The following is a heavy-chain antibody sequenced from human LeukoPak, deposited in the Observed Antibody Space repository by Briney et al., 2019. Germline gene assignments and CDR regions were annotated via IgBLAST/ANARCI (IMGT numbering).Heavy chain of an antibody. CDR3: ARASKTTMIVVVTLDNWFDP. J-gene: IGHJ5*02. Sequence: VASVKVSCKASGYTFTGYYMHWVRQAPGQGLEWMGRINPNSGGTNYAQKFQGRVTMTRDTSISTAYMELSRLRSDDTAVYYCARASKTTMIVVVTLDNWFDPWGQGTLVTVSS. CDR1: GYTFTGYY. V-gene: IGHV1-2*06. D-gene: IGHD3-22*01. CDR2: INPNSGGT.